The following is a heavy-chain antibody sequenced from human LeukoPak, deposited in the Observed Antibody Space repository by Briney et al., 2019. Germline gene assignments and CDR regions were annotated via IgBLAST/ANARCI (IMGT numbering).Heavy chain of an antibody. J-gene: IGHJ4*02. V-gene: IGHV3-64*01. CDR2: ISSNGGST. CDR1: GFTFSSYA. D-gene: IGHD3-9*01. CDR3: ARSQPYDILTGPFDY. Sequence: GGSLRLSCAASGFTFSSYAMHWVRQAPGKGLEYVSAISSNGGSTYYANSVKGRFTISRDNSKNTLYLQMGSLRAEDMAVYYCARSQPYDILTGPFDYWGRGTLVTVSS.